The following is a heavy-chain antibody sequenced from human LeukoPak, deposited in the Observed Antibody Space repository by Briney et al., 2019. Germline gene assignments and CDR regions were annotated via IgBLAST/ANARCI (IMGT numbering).Heavy chain of an antibody. V-gene: IGHV3-7*05. D-gene: IGHD2-15*01. Sequence: GGALRLSCAASGFTFTTYSMTWVRQAPGRGLEWVARIKEDGSEIYYVDSVKGRFTISRDNAKKSLYLQMNSLRAEDTAVYYCAREWWYLDYWGQGTLVTVSS. CDR1: GFTFTTYS. CDR2: IKEDGSEI. CDR3: AREWWYLDY. J-gene: IGHJ4*02.